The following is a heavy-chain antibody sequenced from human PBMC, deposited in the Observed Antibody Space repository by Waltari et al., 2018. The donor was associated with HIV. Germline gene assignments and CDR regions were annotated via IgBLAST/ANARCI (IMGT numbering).Heavy chain of an antibody. D-gene: IGHD3-3*01. CDR2: SSSSSTTV. CDR1: GFSFSTYS. Sequence: EVQLVESGGDLVQPGGSLRLSCEVSGFSFSTYSMNWFRQTPGKGLEWVSYSSSSSTTVYYADSVKGRFTISRDNAKNSLYLQMNSLRAEDTAVYYCARDITLTPGPDYWGQGTLVTVSS. J-gene: IGHJ4*02. CDR3: ARDITLTPGPDY. V-gene: IGHV3-48*01.